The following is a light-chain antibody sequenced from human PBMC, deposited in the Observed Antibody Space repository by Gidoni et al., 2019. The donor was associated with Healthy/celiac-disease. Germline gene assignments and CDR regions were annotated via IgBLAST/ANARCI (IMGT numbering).Light chain of an antibody. CDR2: DAS. CDR3: QQRSNWLDT. CDR1: HSVSSY. Sequence: EIVLTPPPAPLSSSPGETATLACRASHSVSSYLACYQQKPGQAPRLPIYDASNRATGIPARYSGSGWETDFTLTISSLGPEDFAVYYYQQRSNWLDTFGQGTKLEIK. J-gene: IGKJ2*01. V-gene: IGKV3-11*01.